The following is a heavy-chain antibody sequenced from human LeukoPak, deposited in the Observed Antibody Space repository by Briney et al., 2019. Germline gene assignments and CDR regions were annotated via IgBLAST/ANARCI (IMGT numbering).Heavy chain of an antibody. Sequence: PSETLSLTCAVSGYSISSGYYWSWIRQPAGKGLEWIGRIYTSGSTNYNPSLKSRVTTSVDTSKNQFSLKLSSVTAADTAVYYCARDGHCGGDCLDAFDIWGQGTMVTVSS. J-gene: IGHJ3*02. V-gene: IGHV4-61*02. CDR3: ARDGHCGGDCLDAFDI. CDR1: GYSISSGYY. CDR2: IYTSGST. D-gene: IGHD2-21*02.